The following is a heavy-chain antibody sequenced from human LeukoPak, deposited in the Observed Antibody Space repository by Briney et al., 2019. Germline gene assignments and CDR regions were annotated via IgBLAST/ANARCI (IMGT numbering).Heavy chain of an antibody. V-gene: IGHV4-4*09. Sequence: SETLSLTCAVYGGSFSGYYWSWIRQPPGKGLEWIGYIYTSGSTNYNPSLKSRVTISVDTSKNQFSLKLSSVTAADTAVYYCARMIGENLWFGELSYYFDYWGQGTLVTVSS. J-gene: IGHJ4*02. D-gene: IGHD3-10*01. CDR2: IYTSGST. CDR3: ARMIGENLWFGELSYYFDY. CDR1: GGSFSGYY.